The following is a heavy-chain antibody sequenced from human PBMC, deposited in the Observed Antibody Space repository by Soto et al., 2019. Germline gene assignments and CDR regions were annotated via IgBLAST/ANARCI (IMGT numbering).Heavy chain of an antibody. CDR1: GDPLRPGCYY. D-gene: IGHD2-2*01. J-gene: IGHJ5*02. Sequence: SETLSLTCTVSGDPLRPGCYYWTWVRQSXGNGXGLMGYIYHTVKTYYNPSLQSRLTMSVDTSKNQFSLNLNSVTAADTAVYYCARDGSSTANWIDPWGQGTLVTVSS. CDR3: ARDGSSTANWIDP. V-gene: IGHV4-31*03. CDR2: IYHTVKT.